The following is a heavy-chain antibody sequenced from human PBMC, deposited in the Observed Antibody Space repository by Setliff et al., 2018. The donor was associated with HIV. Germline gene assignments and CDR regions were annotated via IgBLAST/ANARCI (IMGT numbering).Heavy chain of an antibody. CDR2: IYSGGSP. J-gene: IGHJ3*02. CDR3: ARVGYKDAPDI. Sequence: PGGSLRLSCAASDFTVSSNGMTWVRQAPGRGLESVSLIYSGGSPYYADSVQGRFTISRDNSKNTLYLQMDSLRIEDTAVYYCARVGYKDAPDIWGQGTMVTVSS. CDR1: DFTVSSNG. D-gene: IGHD5-18*01. V-gene: IGHV3-66*02.